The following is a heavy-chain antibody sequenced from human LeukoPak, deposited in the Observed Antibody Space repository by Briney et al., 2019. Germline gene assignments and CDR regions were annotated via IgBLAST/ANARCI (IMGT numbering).Heavy chain of an antibody. CDR2: ISAYNGNT. D-gene: IGHD1-26*01. CDR3: AREEWEGSSVDY. J-gene: IGHJ4*02. Sequence: ASVTVSCKASGYTFTSYGISWVRQAPGQGLEWMGWISAYNGNTNYAQKLQGRVTVTTDTSTSTAYMELRSLRSDDTAVYYCAREEWEGSSVDYWGQGTLVTVSS. CDR1: GYTFTSYG. V-gene: IGHV1-18*01.